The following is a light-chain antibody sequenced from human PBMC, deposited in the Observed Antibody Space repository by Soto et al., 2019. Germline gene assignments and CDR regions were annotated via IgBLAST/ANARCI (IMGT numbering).Light chain of an antibody. CDR2: DVS. CDR1: SSDVGGYNY. Sequence: QSALTLPASVSGSPGQSITISCTGTSSDVGGYNYVSWYQQHPGKSPKLMIYDVSNRPSGVSTRFSGSKSGNTASLTISGLQAEDEADYYCSSYSSSSTLVFGGGTKLTFL. V-gene: IGLV2-14*01. J-gene: IGLJ2*01. CDR3: SSYSSSSTLV.